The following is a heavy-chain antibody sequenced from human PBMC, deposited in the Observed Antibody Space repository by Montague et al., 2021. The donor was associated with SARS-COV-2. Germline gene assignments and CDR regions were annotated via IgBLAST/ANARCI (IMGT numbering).Heavy chain of an antibody. Sequence: SETLSLICAVSGGSISSSHWFTWVRQPPGKGLEWIGDIYDSETINYNPSLKRRVTISVDRTKNQFSLKLSSVTAADTAVYFCARGPGSSGYYNDFDYWGLGALVTVSS. J-gene: IGHJ4*02. V-gene: IGHV4-4*02. CDR3: ARGPGSSGYYNDFDY. CDR2: IYDSETI. D-gene: IGHD3-22*01. CDR1: GGSISSSHW.